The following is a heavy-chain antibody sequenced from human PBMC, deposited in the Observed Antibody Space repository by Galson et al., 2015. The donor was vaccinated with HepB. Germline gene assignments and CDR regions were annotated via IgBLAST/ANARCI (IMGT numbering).Heavy chain of an antibody. CDR3: ARVGRTSGWYDDY. Sequence: SLRLSCAASGFTFSSYAMNWVRQAPGKGLEWVSAISGSGGSTYYADSVRGRFTISRDNSKNTLYLQMKSLRGEDTAVYYCARVGRTSGWYDDYWGQGTLVTVSS. CDR1: GFTFSSYA. CDR2: ISGSGGST. V-gene: IGHV3-23*01. D-gene: IGHD6-19*01. J-gene: IGHJ4*02.